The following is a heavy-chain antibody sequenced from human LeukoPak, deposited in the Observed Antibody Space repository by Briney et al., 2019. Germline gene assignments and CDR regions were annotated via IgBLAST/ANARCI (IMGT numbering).Heavy chain of an antibody. D-gene: IGHD3-22*01. CDR3: AKDHDSTGYPTSGY. CDR1: GLNLSSYV. CDR2: IKGTGRKT. J-gene: IGHJ4*02. V-gene: IGHV3-23*01. Sequence: GGSLRLSCSASGLNLSSYVMTWVRQAPGKGLEWVSTIKGTGRKTFYADSVKGRFIISRDSSKNTLYLQMNNLTAEDTAVYFCAKDHDSTGYPTSGYWGQGALVIVSS.